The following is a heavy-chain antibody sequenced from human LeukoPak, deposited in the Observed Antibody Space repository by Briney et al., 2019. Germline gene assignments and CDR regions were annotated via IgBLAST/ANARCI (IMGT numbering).Heavy chain of an antibody. V-gene: IGHV1-69*05. Sequence: SVKVSCKASGGTFSSYAISWVRQAPGQGLEWMGGIIPIFGTANYAQKFQGRVTITTDESTSTAYMELSSLRSEDTAVYYCARTRYCSSTSCYRGDAFDIWAKGQWSPSLQ. CDR3: ARTRYCSSTSCYRGDAFDI. CDR1: GGTFSSYA. J-gene: IGHJ3*02. D-gene: IGHD2-2*02. CDR2: IIPIFGTA.